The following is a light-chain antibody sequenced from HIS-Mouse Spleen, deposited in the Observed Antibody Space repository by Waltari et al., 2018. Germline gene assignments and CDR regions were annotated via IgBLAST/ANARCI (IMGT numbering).Light chain of an antibody. Sequence: QSVLTQPPSVSGAPGQRVTISCTGSSSNLGAGYDVPWYQQLPGPAPKLLIYGNSNRPSGVPDRFSGSKSGTSASLAITGLQAEDEADYYCQSYDSSLSGYVFGTGTKVTVL. CDR3: QSYDSSLSGYV. CDR1: SSNLGAGYD. V-gene: IGLV1-40*01. J-gene: IGLJ1*01. CDR2: GNS.